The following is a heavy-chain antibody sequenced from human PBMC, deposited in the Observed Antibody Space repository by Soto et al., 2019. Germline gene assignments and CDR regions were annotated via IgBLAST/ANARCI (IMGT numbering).Heavy chain of an antibody. J-gene: IGHJ6*03. V-gene: IGHV3-74*01. CDR1: GFTFSNYW. CDR3: AKGGPIHMDV. Sequence: EVQLVESGGGLVQRGGSLRLSCAASGFTFSNYWMHWVRQAPGKGLVWVARIDIDGMSTTYADSVKGRFTVSGDNAKNTLYLQMNLLRVEDTAMYYCAKGGPIHMDVWGKGTSVTVSS. D-gene: IGHD2-21*01. CDR2: IDIDGMST.